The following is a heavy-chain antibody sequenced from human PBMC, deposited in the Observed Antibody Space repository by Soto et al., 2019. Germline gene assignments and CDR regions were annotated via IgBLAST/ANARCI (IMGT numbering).Heavy chain of an antibody. V-gene: IGHV4-59*08. CDR3: ARHESGSYYGPPRGWFDP. CDR2: IYYSGST. Sequence: SENLSLPCTGSGGSISSYDRSLFRQPPGKGLEWIGYIYYSGSTNYNPSLKSRVTLSVDTPKNQFSLKLSSVTAADTAVYYCARHESGSYYGPPRGWFDPWGQGTLVTVSS. CDR1: GGSISSYD. J-gene: IGHJ5*02. D-gene: IGHD3-10*01.